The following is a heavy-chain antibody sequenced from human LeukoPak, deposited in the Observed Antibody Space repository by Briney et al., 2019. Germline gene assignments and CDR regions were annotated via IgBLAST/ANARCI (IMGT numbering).Heavy chain of an antibody. CDR3: ARAKKGYNTYYYYMDV. D-gene: IGHD5-24*01. J-gene: IGHJ6*03. CDR2: IYRSGST. V-gene: IGHV4-61*09. CDR1: GGSISSGSYY. Sequence: SQTLSLTCTVSGGSISSGSYYWSWIRQPAGKGLEWIGHIYRSGSTNYNPSLKSRVTISVDTSKNQFSLKLSSVTAADTAVYYCARAKKGYNTYYYYMDVWGKGTTVTISS.